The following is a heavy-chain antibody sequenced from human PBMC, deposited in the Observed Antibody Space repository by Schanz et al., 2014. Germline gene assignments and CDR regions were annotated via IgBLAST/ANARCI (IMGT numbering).Heavy chain of an antibody. CDR1: GFTLSTNV. CDR3: VLAAPGRHY. D-gene: IGHD2-8*02. Sequence: EVQLVESGGGLVQPGGSLRLSCATSGFTLSTNVVHWVRQAPGKGLVWVSRISRDGWTTTYADSVRGRFTISRDNAENTLSLQTTRVRAEDTAVYYCVLAAPGRHYWGPGTLVTFSS. J-gene: IGHJ4*02. CDR2: ISRDGWTT. V-gene: IGHV3-74*02.